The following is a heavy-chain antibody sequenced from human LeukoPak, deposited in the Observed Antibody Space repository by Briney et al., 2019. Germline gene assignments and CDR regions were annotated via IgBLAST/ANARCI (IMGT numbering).Heavy chain of an antibody. J-gene: IGHJ4*02. CDR1: GFTFSSYW. CDR2: IKQDGSDK. V-gene: IGHV3-7*04. D-gene: IGHD4-23*01. CDR3: ARVLRWYDY. Sequence: GGSLRLSCAASGFTFSSYWMTWVRQAPGKGLEWVANIKQDGSDKYYVDSVKGRFTISRDNAKNYLYLQMNSLKAEDTAVYYCARVLRWYDYWGQGTLVTVSS.